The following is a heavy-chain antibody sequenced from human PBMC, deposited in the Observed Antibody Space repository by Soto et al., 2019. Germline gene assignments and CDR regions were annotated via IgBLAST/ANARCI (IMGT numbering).Heavy chain of an antibody. D-gene: IGHD6-13*01. CDR1: GGSIISSNW. CDR2: IYHSGST. CDR3: ARAGYSSSWAHGYYYYYGMDV. J-gene: IGHJ6*02. Sequence: SETLSLTCAVSGGSIISSNWWSWVRQPPGKGLEWIGEIYHSGSTNYNPSLKSRVTISVDKSKNQFSLKLSSVTAADTAVYYCARAGYSSSWAHGYYYYYGMDVWGQGTTVTVSS. V-gene: IGHV4-4*02.